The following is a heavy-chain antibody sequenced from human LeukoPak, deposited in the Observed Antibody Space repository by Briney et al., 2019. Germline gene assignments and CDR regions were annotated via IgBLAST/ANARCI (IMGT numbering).Heavy chain of an antibody. J-gene: IGHJ4*02. V-gene: IGHV4-61*01. CDR3: GRGGGGSPYYFEY. Sequence: SETLSLTCSVSGGSVSSGNNYWNWIRQPPGKGLEWIGYMYYSGSTHYNPSLRSRVTISVDRSKNQFSLNLSSVTAADTAVYYWGRGGGGSPYYFEYGGRGPLVTVS. CDR2: MYYSGST. D-gene: IGHD1-26*01. CDR1: GGSVSSGNNY.